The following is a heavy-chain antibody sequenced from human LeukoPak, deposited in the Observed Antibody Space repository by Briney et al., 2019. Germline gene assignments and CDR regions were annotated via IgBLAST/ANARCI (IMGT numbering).Heavy chain of an antibody. Sequence: PGGSLRLSCAASGFTVSGNYMSWVRQAPGKGLQWVSTIYKEGNTFYADSVRGRFTLSRDNSKNTLYLQMNSLRAEDTAIYYCARYAGPFDYWGQGTLVTVSS. J-gene: IGHJ4*02. CDR2: IYKEGNT. CDR3: ARYAGPFDY. CDR1: GFTVSGNY. V-gene: IGHV3-53*01.